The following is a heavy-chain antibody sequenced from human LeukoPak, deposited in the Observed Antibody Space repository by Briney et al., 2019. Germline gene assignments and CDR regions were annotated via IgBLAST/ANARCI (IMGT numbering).Heavy chain of an antibody. CDR1: GGPISSSSYY. V-gene: IGHV4-39*01. CDR3: ARTYGDRGVPFDY. J-gene: IGHJ4*02. D-gene: IGHD4-17*01. CDR2: ISYSGST. Sequence: PSETLSLTCTVSGGPISSSSYYWGWIRQPPGKGLEWIGSISYSGSTYNNPSLKSRVTISVDTPKNQHSLKLSSVTAADTAVYYCARTYGDRGVPFDYWGQGTLVTVSS.